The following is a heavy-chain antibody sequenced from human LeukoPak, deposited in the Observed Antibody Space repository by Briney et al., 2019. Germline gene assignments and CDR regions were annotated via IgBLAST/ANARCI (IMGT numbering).Heavy chain of an antibody. V-gene: IGHV3-48*03. D-gene: IGHD3-16*01. CDR2: ISSSGGTI. J-gene: IGHJ4*02. Sequence: GRSLRLSCAASGFTFSSYEMNWVRQAPGKGLEWVSYISSSGGTIYYADSVKGRFTISRDNAKNLLYLQMNSLRAEDTAIYYCARGGARLRLGELYFDYWGQGTLVTVSS. CDR1: GFTFSSYE. CDR3: ARGGARLRLGELYFDY.